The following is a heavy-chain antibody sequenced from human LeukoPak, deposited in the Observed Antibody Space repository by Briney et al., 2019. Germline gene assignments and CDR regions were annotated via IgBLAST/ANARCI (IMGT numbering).Heavy chain of an antibody. CDR3: ASVRGYCSRGSCYHFDY. CDR1: GASIRSHY. Sequence: SETLSLTCTVSGASIRSHYWSWIRQPPGKRLEWIGYMYYSGNSNYNPALKSRVTISVDTSKNQFSLKLTSVTAADTAVYYCASVRGYCSRGSCYHFDYWGQGTLVTVSS. CDR2: MYYSGNS. J-gene: IGHJ4*02. V-gene: IGHV4-59*08. D-gene: IGHD2-15*01.